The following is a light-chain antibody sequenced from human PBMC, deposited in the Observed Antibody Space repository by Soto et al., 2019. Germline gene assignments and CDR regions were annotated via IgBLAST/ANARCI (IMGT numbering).Light chain of an antibody. V-gene: IGKV1-5*01. CDR1: QSISSW. CDR2: DAS. CDR3: QQYNSYLLT. J-gene: IGKJ4*01. Sequence: DIQMTQSPSTLSASVGDRVTITCRASQSISSWLAWYQQKPGKAPKLLIYDASSLESGIPSRFSGSGSGTEFTLTISSLQPDDFATYYCQQYNSYLLTFGGGTKVEIK.